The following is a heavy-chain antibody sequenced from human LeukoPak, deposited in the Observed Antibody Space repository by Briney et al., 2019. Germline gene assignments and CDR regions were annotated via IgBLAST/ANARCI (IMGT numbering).Heavy chain of an antibody. CDR2: ISSSSSYI. CDR1: GFTFSSYA. V-gene: IGHV3-21*01. Sequence: GGSLRLSCAASGFTFSSYAMSWVRQAPGKGLEWVPSISSSSSYIYYADSVKGRFTISRDNAKNSLYLQMNSLRAEDTAVYYCAREVRYSSGLYYFDYWGQGTLVTVSS. D-gene: IGHD6-19*01. J-gene: IGHJ4*02. CDR3: AREVRYSSGLYYFDY.